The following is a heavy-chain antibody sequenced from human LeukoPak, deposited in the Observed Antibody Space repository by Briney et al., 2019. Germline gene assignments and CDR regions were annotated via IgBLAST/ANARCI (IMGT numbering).Heavy chain of an antibody. V-gene: IGHV3-64*01. J-gene: IGHJ4*02. CDR1: GFTFSSYA. CDR2: ISSNGGST. CDR3: AGPSGSYYNSLDY. D-gene: IGHD3-10*01. Sequence: GGSLRLSCAASGFTFSSYAMHWVRQAPGTGLEYASAISSNGGSTYYANSVKGRFTISRDNSKNTLYLQMGSLRAEDMAVYYCAGPSGSYYNSLDYWGQGTLVTVSS.